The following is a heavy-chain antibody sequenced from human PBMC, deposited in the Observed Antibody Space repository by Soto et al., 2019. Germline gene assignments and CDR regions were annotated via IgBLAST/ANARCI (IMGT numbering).Heavy chain of an antibody. Sequence: PGESLKISCKGSGYIFTDYWIAWVRQLPGQRPEWMGIIYPGDSDTRYSPSFKGQVTISADKSINTAYLQWSSLKASDTAMYYCARQYYVSASLGYAFDIWGQGTRVTVPS. CDR3: ARQYYVSASLGYAFDI. CDR1: GYIFTDYW. D-gene: IGHD3-10*01. J-gene: IGHJ3*02. CDR2: IYPGDSDT. V-gene: IGHV5-51*01.